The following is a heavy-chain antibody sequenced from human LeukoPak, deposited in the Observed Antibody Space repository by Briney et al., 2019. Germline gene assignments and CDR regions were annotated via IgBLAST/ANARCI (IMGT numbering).Heavy chain of an antibody. CDR3: ARDAYYGSGSYYGY. CDR2: TYSGGST. V-gene: IGHV3-66*01. Sequence: GGSLRLSCAASGFTVSSNYMSWVRQAPGKGLEWVSVTYSGGSTYYADSVKGRFTISRDNSKNTLYLQMNSLSAEDTAVYYCARDAYYGSGSYYGYWGQGTLVTVSS. D-gene: IGHD3-10*01. CDR1: GFTVSSNY. J-gene: IGHJ4*02.